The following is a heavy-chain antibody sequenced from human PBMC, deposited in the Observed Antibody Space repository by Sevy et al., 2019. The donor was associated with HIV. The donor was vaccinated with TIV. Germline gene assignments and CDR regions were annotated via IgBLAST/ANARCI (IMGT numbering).Heavy chain of an antibody. CDR3: ARGTRGNNWNYPFDF. CDR1: GFSLSSGFY. CDR2: MEQTGVT. Sequence: SEALSLKCSVSGFSLSSGFYWGWIRQAPGSGLEWIGYMEQTGVTYKNPSLESRVTISMDTSKNQFSLNLNSLTAADTAVYFCARGTRGNNWNYPFDFWGPGTLVTVSS. J-gene: IGHJ4*02. D-gene: IGHD1-7*01. V-gene: IGHV4-38-2*02.